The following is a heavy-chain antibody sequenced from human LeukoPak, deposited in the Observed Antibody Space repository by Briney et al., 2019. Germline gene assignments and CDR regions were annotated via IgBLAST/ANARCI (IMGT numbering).Heavy chain of an antibody. CDR3: ARGGDSLWWGYYGMDV. Sequence: SETVSLTCAVYGGSFSGYYWSWIRQPPGKGLEWIGEINHSGSTNYNPSLKSRVTISVDTSKNQFSLKLSSVTAADTAVYYCARGGDSLWWGYYGMDVWGQGTTVTVSS. D-gene: IGHD3-16*01. CDR2: INHSGST. J-gene: IGHJ6*02. V-gene: IGHV4-34*01. CDR1: GGSFSGYY.